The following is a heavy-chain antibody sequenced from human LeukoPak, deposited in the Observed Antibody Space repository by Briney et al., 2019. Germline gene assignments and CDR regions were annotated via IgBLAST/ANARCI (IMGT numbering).Heavy chain of an antibody. J-gene: IGHJ4*02. CDR2: ISYDRSNK. D-gene: IGHD5-18*01. CDR1: GFTFSSYA. V-gene: IGHV3-30-3*01. Sequence: PGGSLRLSCAASGFTFSSYAMHWVRQAPGKGLEWVAVISYDRSNKYYADSVKGRFTISRDNSKNTLYLQMNSLRAEDTAVYYCARDGPWIQLWLPSRGYFDYWGQGTLVTVSS. CDR3: ARDGPWIQLWLPSRGYFDY.